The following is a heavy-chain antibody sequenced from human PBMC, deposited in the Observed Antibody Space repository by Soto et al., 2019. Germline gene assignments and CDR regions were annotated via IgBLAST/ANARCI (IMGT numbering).Heavy chain of an antibody. Sequence: ASVKVSCKGSGYSFTKYGVSWVRQAPGQGLEWLGWISIYNGNTIYAQKFQGRVTVTTDTSASTVYMELRSLRPDDSAVYYCAREGYCSVVGCGSYYYNGMDVWGPGTTVTVSS. D-gene: IGHD2-15*01. V-gene: IGHV1-18*01. J-gene: IGHJ6*02. CDR1: GYSFTKYG. CDR2: ISIYNGNT. CDR3: AREGYCSVVGCGSYYYNGMDV.